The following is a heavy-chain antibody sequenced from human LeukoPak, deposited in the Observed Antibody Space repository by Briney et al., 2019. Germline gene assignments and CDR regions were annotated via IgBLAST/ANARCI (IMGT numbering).Heavy chain of an antibody. V-gene: IGHV1-2*02. J-gene: IGHJ6*03. D-gene: IGHD3-22*01. CDR3: ARAAYYYDSSGYHYYYYMDV. CDR2: INPNGGGT. Sequence: ASVKVSCKASGYTFTGYYMHWVRQAPGQGLEWMGWINPNGGGTNYAQKFQGRVTMTRDTSISTAYMELSRLRSDDTAVYYCARAAYYYDSSGYHYYYYMDVWGKGTTVTISS. CDR1: GYTFTGYY.